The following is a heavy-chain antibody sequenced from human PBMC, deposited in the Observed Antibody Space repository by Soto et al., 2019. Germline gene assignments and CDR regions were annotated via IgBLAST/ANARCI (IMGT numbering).Heavy chain of an antibody. CDR3: ARDLSTRVRGGKQDFDY. V-gene: IGHV3-21*01. J-gene: IGHJ4*02. CDR1: GFTFSSYS. Sequence: GGSLRLSCAASGFTFSSYSMNWVRQAPGKGLEWVSSISSSSSYIYYADSVKGRFTISRDNAKNSLYLQMNSLRAEDTAVYYCARDLSTRVRGGKQDFDYWGQGTLVTVSS. CDR2: ISSSSSYI. D-gene: IGHD3-10*01.